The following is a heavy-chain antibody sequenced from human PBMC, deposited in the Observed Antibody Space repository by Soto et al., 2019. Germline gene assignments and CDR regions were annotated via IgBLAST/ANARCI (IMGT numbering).Heavy chain of an antibody. Sequence: EAQLVESGGGLVKPGGSLRLSCAASGFTISNAWMNWVRQAPGKGLEWVGRIKTNGEGGTTDYAAPVKGRFVISRDDSKHTLYLQMNSLRPYDTAVYYCTSGSVEGVWGQGTTVTVSS. CDR1: GFTISNAW. J-gene: IGHJ6*02. V-gene: IGHV3-15*07. CDR2: IKTNGEGGTT. D-gene: IGHD2-15*01. CDR3: TSGSVEGV.